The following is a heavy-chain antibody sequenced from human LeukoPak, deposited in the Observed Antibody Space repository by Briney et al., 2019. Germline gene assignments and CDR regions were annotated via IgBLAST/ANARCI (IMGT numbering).Heavy chain of an antibody. J-gene: IGHJ3*02. D-gene: IGHD1-26*01. CDR1: GFTFSSYA. CDR2: ISGSGGST. Sequence: GGSLRLSCAASGFTFSSYAMSWVRQAPGKGLEWVSAISGSGGSTYYADSVKGRFTISRDNSKNTLYLQMNSLRAEDTAVYFCAKPIASRRAFDIWGQGTIVTVSS. CDR3: AKPIASRRAFDI. V-gene: IGHV3-23*01.